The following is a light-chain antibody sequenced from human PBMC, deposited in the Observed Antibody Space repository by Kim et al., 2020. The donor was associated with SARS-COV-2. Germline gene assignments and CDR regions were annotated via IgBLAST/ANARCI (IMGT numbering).Light chain of an antibody. J-gene: IGKJ2*01. CDR2: GAS. CDR1: QSGSSSY. V-gene: IGKV3-20*01. CDR3: QQYGSSLYT. Sequence: FAPGERATRSCRASQSGSSSYLAWYQQKPGQAPRLLIYGASSRATGIPDRFSGSGSGTDFTLTISRLEPEDFAVYYCQQYGSSLYTFGQGTKLEIK.